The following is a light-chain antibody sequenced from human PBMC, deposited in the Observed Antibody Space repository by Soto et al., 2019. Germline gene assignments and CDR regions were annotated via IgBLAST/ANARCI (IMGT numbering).Light chain of an antibody. CDR1: NSDIGDYNY. Sequence: QSALTQPASVSGSPGQSITISCTGTNSDIGDYNYVSWYQQHPGKAPKLMIYEVINRPSGVSNRFSGSKSGNTASLTISGLQAEDEADYYCSSYTTSGSPVVFGGGTKVTVL. V-gene: IGLV2-14*01. J-gene: IGLJ2*01. CDR2: EVI. CDR3: SSYTTSGSPVV.